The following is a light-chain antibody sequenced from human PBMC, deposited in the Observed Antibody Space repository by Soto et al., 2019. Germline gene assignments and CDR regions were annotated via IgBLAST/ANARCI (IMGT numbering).Light chain of an antibody. Sequence: DIQLTQSPSFLSASVGDRVTITCRASQGISSYLAWYQQRPGKAPKLLMYGASTLLGGGPSRFSGSASGTTFTITINNLQTEDVATYYCQQLNNFPRTFGQGTKVE. J-gene: IGKJ1*01. V-gene: IGKV1-9*01. CDR3: QQLNNFPRT. CDR2: GAS. CDR1: QGISSY.